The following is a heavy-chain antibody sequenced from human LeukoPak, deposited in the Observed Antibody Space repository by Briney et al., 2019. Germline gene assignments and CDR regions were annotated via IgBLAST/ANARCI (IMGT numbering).Heavy chain of an antibody. CDR1: GYTFTSYW. CDR2: IYPGDSDT. Sequence: GESLKISCQGFGYTFTSYWIGWVRQMPGKGLEGMGIIYPGDSDTRYSPSFPGQVTISADKSISTAYLQWSSLKASDTAMYYCARLIRAVRGVISWFDPWGQGTLVTVSS. V-gene: IGHV5-51*01. D-gene: IGHD3-10*01. CDR3: ARLIRAVRGVISWFDP. J-gene: IGHJ5*02.